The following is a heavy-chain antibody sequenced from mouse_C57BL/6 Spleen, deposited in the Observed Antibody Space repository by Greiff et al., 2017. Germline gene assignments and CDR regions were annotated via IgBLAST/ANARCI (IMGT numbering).Heavy chain of an antibody. CDR2: ISDGGSYT. CDR3: ARDRGTVARDARDY. V-gene: IGHV5-4*01. CDR1: GFTFSSYA. D-gene: IGHD1-1*01. Sequence: EVQLVESGGGLVKPGGSLKLSCAASGFTFSSYAMSWVRQTPEKRLEWVATISDGGSYTYYPDNVKGRFTISRDNAKNNLYLQMSHLKSEDTAMYYCARDRGTVARDARDYWGQGTSVTVSS. J-gene: IGHJ4*01.